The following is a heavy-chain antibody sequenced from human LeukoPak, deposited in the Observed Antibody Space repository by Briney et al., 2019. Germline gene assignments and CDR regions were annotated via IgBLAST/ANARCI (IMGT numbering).Heavy chain of an antibody. D-gene: IGHD5-24*01. V-gene: IGHV3-30*18. J-gene: IGHJ4*02. Sequence: GGSLRLSCAASGFTFSSDGMHWVRQAPGKGLEWVALISFDGTNKYYAYSVKGRVTISRDNSKNTLYLQMNRVRDQDTALYYSGKAPRLQFPFDYWGQGTLVTVSS. CDR1: GFTFSSDG. CDR3: GKAPRLQFPFDY. CDR2: ISFDGTNK.